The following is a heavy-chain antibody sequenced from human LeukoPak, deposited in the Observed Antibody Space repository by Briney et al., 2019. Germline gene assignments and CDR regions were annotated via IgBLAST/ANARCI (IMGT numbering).Heavy chain of an antibody. CDR3: AKNGGRGAYCSGGSCYPYYYYYMDV. Sequence: GGSLRLSCAASGFTFSSYGISWVHQAPGKWLEWVSAISASGGTTYYADSVKGHFTISRDNSKNTLYLQMNSLSAEDTAVYYCAKNGGRGAYCSGGSCYPYYYYYMDVWGKGTTVTISS. CDR1: GFTFSSYG. V-gene: IGHV3-23*01. D-gene: IGHD2-15*01. CDR2: ISASGGTT. J-gene: IGHJ6*03.